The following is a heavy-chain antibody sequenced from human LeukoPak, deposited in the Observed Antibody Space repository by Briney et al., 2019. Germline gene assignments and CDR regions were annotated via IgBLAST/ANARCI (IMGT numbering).Heavy chain of an antibody. D-gene: IGHD6-6*01. V-gene: IGHV3-11*04. CDR2: ISGSGHDI. Sequence: GGSLRLSCAASGFTFSDSYMTWVRQAPGKGVEWVAYISGSGHDINYSESAKGRFTISRDNAKNSLYLQMSSLRVEDTAVYYCTRDPRHFDSCGQGTLVTVSS. CDR3: TRDPRHFDS. CDR1: GFTFSDSY. J-gene: IGHJ5*01.